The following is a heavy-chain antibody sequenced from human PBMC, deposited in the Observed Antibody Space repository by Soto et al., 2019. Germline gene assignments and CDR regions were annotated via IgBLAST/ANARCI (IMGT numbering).Heavy chain of an antibody. V-gene: IGHV4-34*01. D-gene: IGHD3-22*01. Sequence: SETLSLTCAVYGGSFSGYYWSWIRQPPGKGLEWIGEINHSGSTNYNPSLKSRVTISVDTSKNQFSLKLSSVTAADTAVYYCARFYDSSGYYYVGDFDYWGQGTLVTVSS. CDR1: GGSFSGYY. CDR3: ARFYDSSGYYYVGDFDY. J-gene: IGHJ4*02. CDR2: INHSGST.